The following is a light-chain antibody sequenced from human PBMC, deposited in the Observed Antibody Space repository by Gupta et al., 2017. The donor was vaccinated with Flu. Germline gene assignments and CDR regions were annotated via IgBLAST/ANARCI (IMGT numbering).Light chain of an antibody. Sequence: YDLTQPPSVSVSPGHTVTISCSGDNLENKYACWYQQRPGQSLLLVIFQNTNRPSGIPDRFSASTSGTTATLTITGTQRMDDDDYYCQAWDSNYVVFGGGTKLTVL. CDR2: QNT. J-gene: IGLJ2*01. CDR3: QAWDSNYVV. V-gene: IGLV3-1*01. CDR1: NLENKY.